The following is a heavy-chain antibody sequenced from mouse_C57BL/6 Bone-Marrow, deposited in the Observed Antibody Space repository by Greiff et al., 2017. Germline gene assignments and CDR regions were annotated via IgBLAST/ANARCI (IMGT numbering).Heavy chain of an antibody. D-gene: IGHD2-10*02. V-gene: IGHV1-81*01. Sequence: QVQLQQSGAELARPGASVKLSCKASGYTFTSYGISWVKQRTGQGLEWIGEIYPRSGNTYYNEKFKGKATLTADKSSSTAYMELRSLTSEDSAVSFSAGWGYVNAGFDYWGQGTTLTVSS. CDR3: AGWGYVNAGFDY. J-gene: IGHJ2*01. CDR2: IYPRSGNT. CDR1: GYTFTSYG.